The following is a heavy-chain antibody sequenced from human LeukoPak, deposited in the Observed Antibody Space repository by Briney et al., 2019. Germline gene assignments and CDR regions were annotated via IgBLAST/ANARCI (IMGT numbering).Heavy chain of an antibody. Sequence: GGSLRLSCAVSGFTVSTYDMHWVRQVTGIGLEWVSAFGTAGDTYYADSVRGRFTISRENARNSLYLQMNSLRAGDTAVYYCARGHGIRGGSHLADAFDIWGQGTMVTVSS. D-gene: IGHD2-15*01. CDR1: GFTVSTYD. CDR2: FGTAGDT. V-gene: IGHV3-13*01. CDR3: ARGHGIRGGSHLADAFDI. J-gene: IGHJ3*02.